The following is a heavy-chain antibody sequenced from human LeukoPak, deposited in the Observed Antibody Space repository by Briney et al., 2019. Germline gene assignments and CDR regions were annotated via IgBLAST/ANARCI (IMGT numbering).Heavy chain of an antibody. D-gene: IGHD6-13*01. J-gene: IGHJ5*02. CDR2: IYSSGST. CDR1: GGSMSSYY. CDR3: ARHFRSRGSRFDP. Sequence: PSETLSLTCSVFGGSMSSYYWSWIRQPPGKGLEWIGYIYSSGSTNYNPSLKSRVTISVDTSKKQFSLKLSSVTAADTAVYYCARHFRSRGSRFDPWGQGTLVTVSS. V-gene: IGHV4-4*09.